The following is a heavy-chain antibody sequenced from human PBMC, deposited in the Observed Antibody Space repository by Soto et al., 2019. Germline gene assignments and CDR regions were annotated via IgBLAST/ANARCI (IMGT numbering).Heavy chain of an antibody. V-gene: IGHV3-23*01. CDR3: ARGGDITAAFAY. CDR1: GLIFSNYA. J-gene: IGHJ4*02. D-gene: IGHD6-13*01. CDR2: ISGSGGSP. Sequence: EVQVLESGGVFVQPGGSLRLSCVAPGLIFSNYAMSWVRQAPGKGLEWVSGISGSGGSPHYADSAKGRFTISSDNSKETLFLPMNTLRGEDTAVYYCARGGDITAAFAYWGQGSLVTVSS.